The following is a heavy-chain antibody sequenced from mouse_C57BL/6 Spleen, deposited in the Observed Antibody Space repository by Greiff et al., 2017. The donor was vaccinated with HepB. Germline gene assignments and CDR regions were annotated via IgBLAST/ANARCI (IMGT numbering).Heavy chain of an antibody. D-gene: IGHD1-1*01. V-gene: IGHV5-17*01. J-gene: IGHJ2*01. CDR1: GFTFSDYG. CDR2: ISSGSSTI. CDR3: ARMYYYGSSFFDY. Sequence: EVMLVESGGGLVKPGGSLKLSCAASGFTFSDYGMHWVRQAPEKGLEWVAYISSGSSTIYYADTVKGRFTISRDNAKNTLFLQMTSLRSEDTAMYHCARMYYYGSSFFDYWGQGTTLTVSS.